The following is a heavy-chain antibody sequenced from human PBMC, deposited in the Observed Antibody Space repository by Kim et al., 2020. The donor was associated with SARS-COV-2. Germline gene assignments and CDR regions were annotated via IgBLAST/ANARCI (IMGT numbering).Heavy chain of an antibody. CDR1: GGSMRSSTHY. Sequence: SETLSLTCTVSGGSMRSSTHYWGWIRRPPGKGLEWIGIINYSGSTYYNPSLKSRVTISVDTSKNQFSLKVSSVTATDTAVYYCARHEDLDYYGLDVWGQGTTVTVSS. V-gene: IGHV4-39*01. CDR3: ARHEDLDYYGLDV. CDR2: INYSGST. J-gene: IGHJ6*01.